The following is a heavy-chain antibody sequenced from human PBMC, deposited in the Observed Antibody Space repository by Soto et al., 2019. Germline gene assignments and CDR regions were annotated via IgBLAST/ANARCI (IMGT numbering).Heavy chain of an antibody. J-gene: IGHJ4*02. CDR1: GYTLSRFG. D-gene: IGHD6-19*01. CDR2: INAGNGYT. CDR3: VRTRQKGLDGDS. Sequence: QAQLVQSGAEVKKPGASVKVSCKASGYTLSRFGIHWVRQAPGQRLEWMGWINAGNGYTKYSQKLQGRVTLCRDTSANTAYMEVSSLTSEDTAVYYCVRTRQKGLDGDSWGQGSLVTVSS. V-gene: IGHV1-3*01.